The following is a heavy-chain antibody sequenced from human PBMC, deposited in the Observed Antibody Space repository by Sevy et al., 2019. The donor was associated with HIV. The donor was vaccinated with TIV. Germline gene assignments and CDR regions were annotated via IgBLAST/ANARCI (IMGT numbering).Heavy chain of an antibody. CDR3: ARLPYYGVGSYYTEYGFDP. Sequence: ASVKVSCKASGGIFSSYAFSWVRQAPGSGLEWVGNIIPVLATTDYSKKFQGRVTLSADVSASTAYMELTRLTSDDTAVYYCARLPYYGVGSYYTEYGFDPWGQGTLVTVS. J-gene: IGHJ5*02. V-gene: IGHV1-69*11. CDR2: IIPVLATT. CDR1: GGIFSSYA. D-gene: IGHD3-10*01.